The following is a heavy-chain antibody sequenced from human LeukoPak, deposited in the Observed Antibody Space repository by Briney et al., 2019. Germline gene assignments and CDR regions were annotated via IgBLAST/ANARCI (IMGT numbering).Heavy chain of an antibody. CDR1: GFTFDNFA. Sequence: GGSLRLSCAPSGFTFDNFAMTWVRQAPGKGLEWVSEITGSGGSTYYADSVRGRFTISRDNSKNTLYLQMNSLRAEDTAIYYCARELFDFDYWGQGTLVTVSS. D-gene: IGHD3-10*01. J-gene: IGHJ4*02. V-gene: IGHV3-23*01. CDR2: ITGSGGST. CDR3: ARELFDFDY.